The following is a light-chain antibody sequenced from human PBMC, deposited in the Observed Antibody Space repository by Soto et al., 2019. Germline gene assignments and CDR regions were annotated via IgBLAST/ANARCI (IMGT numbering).Light chain of an antibody. CDR3: QQRYSTPPWT. CDR2: AAS. J-gene: IGKJ1*01. V-gene: IGKV1-39*01. Sequence: DIQMTQSPSSLSASVWDRVTITCRASQSIVTYLNWYLQKPRKAPTLLIYAASNLQSGVPPRFSGSGSGTDFTLTISSLQPADFATYFCQQRYSTPPWTFGQGTKVDI. CDR1: QSIVTY.